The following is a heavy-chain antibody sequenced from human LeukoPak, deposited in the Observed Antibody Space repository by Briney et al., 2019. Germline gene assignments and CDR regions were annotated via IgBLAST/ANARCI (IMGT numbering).Heavy chain of an antibody. CDR2: IIPILGIA. J-gene: IGHJ5*02. D-gene: IGHD6-19*01. V-gene: IGHV1-69*04. CDR3: ARDPSGYSSGWTGFDP. CDR1: GGTFSSYA. Sequence: ASVKVSRKASGGTFSSYAISWVRQAPGQGLEWMGRIIPILGIANYAQKFQGRVTITADKSTSTAYMELSSLRSEDTAVYYCARDPSGYSSGWTGFDPWGQGTLVTVSS.